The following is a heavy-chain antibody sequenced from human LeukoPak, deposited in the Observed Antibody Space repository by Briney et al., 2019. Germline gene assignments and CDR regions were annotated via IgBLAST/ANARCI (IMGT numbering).Heavy chain of an antibody. D-gene: IGHD3-3*01. J-gene: IGHJ4*01. CDR3: AKQITYYEFWSGSGY. CDR2: ISGSGGST. CDR1: GFTFSSYA. V-gene: IGHV3-23*01. Sequence: GGSLRLSCAASGFTFSSYAMSWVRQAPGKGLEWVSAISGSGGSTYYADSVKGRFTISRDNSKNTLYLQMNSLRAEDTAVYYCAKQITYYEFWSGSGYWGQGTLVTGSS.